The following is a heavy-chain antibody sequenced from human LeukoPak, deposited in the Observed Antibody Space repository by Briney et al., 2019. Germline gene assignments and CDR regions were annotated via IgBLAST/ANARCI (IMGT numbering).Heavy chain of an antibody. CDR3: AKDIGPLTSSYDTSGYSGAFDY. V-gene: IGHV3-9*03. D-gene: IGHD3-22*01. Sequence: GGSLRLSCAASGLSFGDYAMHWVRQAPGKGLEWVSGISWNSGSIVYADSVKGRFTISRDNAKNSLCLQMNNLRAEDMALYYCAKDIGPLTSSYDTSGYSGAFDYWGQGTVVIVSS. CDR2: ISWNSGSI. J-gene: IGHJ4*02. CDR1: GLSFGDYA.